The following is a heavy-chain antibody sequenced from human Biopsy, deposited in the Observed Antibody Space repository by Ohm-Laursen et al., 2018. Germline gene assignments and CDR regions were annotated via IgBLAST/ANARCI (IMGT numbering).Heavy chain of an antibody. CDR2: ISYTGYT. D-gene: IGHD4-23*01. Sequence: SETLSLTCTVSGGSFTGHYWSWIRQPPGKGLEWIGHISYTGYTSYKSSLKSRVTISLDTSRNHFSLRLSSLTAADTAVYYCARGSNDFGGLYFPRWGQGTLLTVSS. V-gene: IGHV4-59*11. J-gene: IGHJ4*02. CDR3: ARGSNDFGGLYFPR. CDR1: GGSFTGHY.